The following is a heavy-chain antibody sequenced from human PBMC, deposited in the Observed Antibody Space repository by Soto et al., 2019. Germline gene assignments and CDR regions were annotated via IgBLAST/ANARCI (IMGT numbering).Heavy chain of an antibody. Sequence: QVQLQESGPGLMKPSQTLSLTYTVSGGPIRSGGYYWSWIRQHPGKGLEWIGYIYYSGNTYYNPSLKSRVTISVDTSKNQFSLKLSSVTAADTAVYYCARTNYYDSSGYYQYYFDYWGQGTLVTVSS. V-gene: IGHV4-31*03. CDR3: ARTNYYDSSGYYQYYFDY. J-gene: IGHJ4*02. CDR2: IYYSGNT. CDR1: GGPIRSGGYY. D-gene: IGHD3-22*01.